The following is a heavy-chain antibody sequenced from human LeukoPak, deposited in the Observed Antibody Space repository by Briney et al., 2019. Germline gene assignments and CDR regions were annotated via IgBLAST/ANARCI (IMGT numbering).Heavy chain of an antibody. V-gene: IGHV4-31*03. CDR3: ARGCSSTSCLLRMDV. J-gene: IGHJ6*02. Sequence: SLSLTCTVSGGSISSGGYYWSCIRQHPGEGLEWIGHIYYSGGTYSNPSLKSRVTISVDTSKNQFSLKLNSLTAANTAVYYGARGCSSTSCLLRMDVWGQGTTVTVSS. CDR2: IYYSGGT. D-gene: IGHD2-2*01. CDR1: GGSISSGGYY.